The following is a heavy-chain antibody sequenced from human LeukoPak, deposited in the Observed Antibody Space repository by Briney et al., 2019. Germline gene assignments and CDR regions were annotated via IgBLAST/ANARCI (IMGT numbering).Heavy chain of an antibody. Sequence: SETLSLTCTVSGDSISSSNSYWGWIRQPPGKGLEWIGSIYYSGNTYYNASLKSRVTISVDTSKNQFSLKLSSVTAADTAVYYCAREGFNYYYYYMDVWGKGTTVTVSS. V-gene: IGHV4-39*07. CDR1: GDSISSSNSY. J-gene: IGHJ6*03. CDR2: IYYSGNT. CDR3: AREGFNYYYYYMDV.